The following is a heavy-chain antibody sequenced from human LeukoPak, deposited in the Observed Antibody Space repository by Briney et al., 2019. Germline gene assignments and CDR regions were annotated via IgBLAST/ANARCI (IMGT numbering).Heavy chain of an antibody. D-gene: IGHD2-2*01. CDR1: GFTFSSYA. J-gene: IGHJ4*02. CDR3: AKMAVGVVVPAAMHTFDY. Sequence: PGGSLRLSCAASGFTFSSYAMSWVRQAPGKGLEWVSAISGSGGNTYYADSVKGRFTISRDNSKNTLYLQMNSLRAEDTAVYYCAKMAVGVVVPAAMHTFDYWGQGTLVTVSS. CDR2: ISGSGGNT. V-gene: IGHV3-23*01.